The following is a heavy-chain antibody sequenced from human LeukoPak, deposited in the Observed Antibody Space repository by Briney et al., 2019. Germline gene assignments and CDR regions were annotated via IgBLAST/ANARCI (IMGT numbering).Heavy chain of an antibody. J-gene: IGHJ4*02. CDR3: ASSYDSSGYYTDFDY. Sequence: PSETLSLTCTVSGGSISSYYWSWIRQPAGKGPEWIGRIYTSGSTNYNPSLKSRVTMSVDTSKNQFSLKLSSVTAADTAVYYCASSYDSSGYYTDFDYWGQGTLVTVSS. CDR2: IYTSGST. V-gene: IGHV4-4*07. CDR1: GGSISSYY. D-gene: IGHD3-22*01.